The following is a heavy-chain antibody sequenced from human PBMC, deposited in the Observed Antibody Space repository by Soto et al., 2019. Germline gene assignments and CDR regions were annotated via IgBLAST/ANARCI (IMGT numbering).Heavy chain of an antibody. CDR2: ISYDGDNK. Sequence: QVELVESGGGVVQPGRSLTLSCAASGFTFRNYAMHWFRQAPGKGLEWVATISYDGDNKYYTDSVKGPFTISRDNSKNTLYKQMNSLRPEDKAVYYCARPWGQMSTYYYGMDTWGQGNTLTVSS. CDR3: ARPWGQMSTYYYGMDT. J-gene: IGHJ6*02. V-gene: IGHV3-30-3*01. CDR1: GFTFRNYA. D-gene: IGHD3-16*01.